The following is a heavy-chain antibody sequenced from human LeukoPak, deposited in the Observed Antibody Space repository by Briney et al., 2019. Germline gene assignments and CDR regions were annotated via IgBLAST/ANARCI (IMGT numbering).Heavy chain of an antibody. CDR2: FFTSGTSSVTT. V-gene: IGHV4-59*10. D-gene: IGHD2-21*01. CDR1: GGSFTSLY. J-gene: IGHJ4*02. CDR3: ARYSGMCGHDN. Sequence: SETMSLTCTVSGGSFTSLYWSWVRHPAREGLEWIGHFFTSGTSSVTTKYNPSLPRPATISVAKSKYHLSLKQPSATASATAVYYSARYSGMCGHDNWGQGTLVTVSS.